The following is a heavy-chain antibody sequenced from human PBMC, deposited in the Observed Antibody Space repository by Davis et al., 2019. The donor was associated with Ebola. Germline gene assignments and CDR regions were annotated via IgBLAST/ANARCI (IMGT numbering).Heavy chain of an antibody. CDR1: GGSISSNGYY. CDR3: ASLHQIRNRGRDFFDC. CDR2: IDHRGDI. Sequence: PSETLSLTCTVSGGSISSNGYYWGWIRQAPGKGLEWIGEIDHRGDIKYNPFLKSRATLSIDTSTRQISLKLTSVTAADTAVYYCASLHQIRNRGRDFFDCWGQGTLVTVSS. V-gene: IGHV4-39*01. J-gene: IGHJ4*02. D-gene: IGHD1/OR15-1a*01.